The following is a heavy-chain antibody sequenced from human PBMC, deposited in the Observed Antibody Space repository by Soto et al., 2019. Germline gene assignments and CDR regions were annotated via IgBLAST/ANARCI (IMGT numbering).Heavy chain of an antibody. V-gene: IGHV4-30-4*01. D-gene: IGHD1-7*01. CDR3: ARLTGTKRSFDY. J-gene: IGHJ4*02. Sequence: PSETLSLTCTVSGGSISSGDYYWSWIRQPPGGGLEWIGYIYYSGSTYYNPSLKSRITISVDTSKNQFSLKLSSVTAADTAVYYCARLTGTKRSFDYWGQGTLVTVS. CDR2: IYYSGST. CDR1: GGSISSGDYY.